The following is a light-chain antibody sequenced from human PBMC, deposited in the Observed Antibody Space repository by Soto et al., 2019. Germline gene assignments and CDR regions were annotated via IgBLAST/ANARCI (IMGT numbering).Light chain of an antibody. CDR2: GAS. V-gene: IGKV3-15*01. CDR3: QQLNYWPRIT. CDR1: QSVGTN. Sequence: EIVFTHSPCTLSVYPGERATLSCRASQSVGTNLAWYQQRPGQAPRLLVYGASTRASGIPPRFSGSGSGTDFTLTISSLQSEDFAVYYCQQLNYWPRITFGQGTRLEIK. J-gene: IGKJ5*01.